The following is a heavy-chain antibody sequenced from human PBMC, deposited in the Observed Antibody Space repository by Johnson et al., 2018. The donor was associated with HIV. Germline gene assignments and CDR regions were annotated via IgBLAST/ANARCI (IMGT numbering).Heavy chain of an antibody. V-gene: IGHV3-66*01. CDR3: ARDAHNFFTSGVRDDAFDI. CDR1: GFTVSGNY. D-gene: IGHD5-12*01. CDR2: IYSDGST. Sequence: VQLVESGGGVVQPGTSLRLSCVASGFTVSGNYMNWVRQAPGKGLEWVSVIYSDGSTYYADSVQGRFTVSRDNSQNLLYLQLSSLRAEDTAVYYCARDAHNFFTSGVRDDAFDIWGPGTMVTVSP. J-gene: IGHJ3*02.